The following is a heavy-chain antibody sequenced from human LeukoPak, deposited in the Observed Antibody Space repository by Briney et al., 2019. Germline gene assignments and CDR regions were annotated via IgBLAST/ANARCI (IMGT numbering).Heavy chain of an antibody. CDR2: ISNVGSNK. V-gene: IGHV3-30*03. CDR1: GFTFTSYG. D-gene: IGHD5-24*01. J-gene: IGHJ6*02. Sequence: GGSLRLSCAASGFTFTSYGMHWVRQAPGEGLEWVGVISNVGSNKYYADSVKGRFTISRDNSKNTLYLQMNSLRAEDTAVYYCAISRRGYKYYYGMDVWGQGTTVTVSS. CDR3: AISRRGYKYYYGMDV.